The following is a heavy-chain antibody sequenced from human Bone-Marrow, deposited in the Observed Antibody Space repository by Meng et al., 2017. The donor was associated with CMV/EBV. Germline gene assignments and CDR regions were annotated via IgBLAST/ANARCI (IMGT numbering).Heavy chain of an antibody. J-gene: IGHJ2*01. CDR2: ISSGSPI. V-gene: IGHV3-69-1*02. D-gene: IGHD2-21*01. Sequence: GESLKISCAASGFTFRDYYLHWVRQGPGKGLQWVSFISSGSPIDCADSVKGRFTISRDNAENSLNLQMNSLRAEDTAVYYCARDCGYTRCPRTGRGYCYWKWCFDLWGRGTLVTVSS. CDR1: GFTFRDYY. CDR3: ARDCGYTRCPRTGRGYCYWKWCFDL.